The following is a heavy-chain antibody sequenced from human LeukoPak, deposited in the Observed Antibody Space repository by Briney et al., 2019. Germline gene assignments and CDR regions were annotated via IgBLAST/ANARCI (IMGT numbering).Heavy chain of an antibody. CDR2: IIPILGIA. CDR3: ASSVAGTISHYFDY. J-gene: IGHJ4*02. CDR1: GGTFSSYA. V-gene: IGHV1-69*04. D-gene: IGHD6-19*01. Sequence: SVKVSCKASGGTFSSYAISWVRQAPGQGLEWMGRIIPILGIANYAQKFQGRVTITADKSTSTAYMELSSLRSEDTAVYYCASSVAGTISHYFDYWGQGTLVTVSS.